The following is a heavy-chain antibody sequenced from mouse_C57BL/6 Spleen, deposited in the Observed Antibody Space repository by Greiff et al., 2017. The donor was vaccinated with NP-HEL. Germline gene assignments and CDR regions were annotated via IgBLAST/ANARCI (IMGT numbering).Heavy chain of an antibody. Sequence: EVQLVESGGGLVKPGGSLKLSCAASGFTFSDYGMHWVRQAPEKGLEWVAYISSGSSTIYYADTVKGRFTISRDNAKNTLFLQMTSLRSEDTAMYYWARDYGSSYVGYYAMDYWGQGTSVTVSS. V-gene: IGHV5-17*01. D-gene: IGHD1-1*01. CDR1: GFTFSDYG. J-gene: IGHJ4*01. CDR2: ISSGSSTI. CDR3: ARDYGSSYVGYYAMDY.